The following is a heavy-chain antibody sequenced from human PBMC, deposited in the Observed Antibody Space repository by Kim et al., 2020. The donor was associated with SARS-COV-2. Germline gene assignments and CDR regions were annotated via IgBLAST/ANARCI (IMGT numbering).Heavy chain of an antibody. CDR3: AREFYSSGWYSPRYYYGMDV. V-gene: IGHV1-18*01. CDR1: GYTFTSYG. CDR2: ISAYNGNT. Sequence: ASVKVSCKASGYTFTSYGISWVRQAPGQGLEWMGWISAYNGNTNYAQKLQGRVTMTTDTSTSTAYMELRSLRSDDTAVYYCAREFYSSGWYSPRYYYGMDVWGPGTTVTVSS. D-gene: IGHD6-19*01. J-gene: IGHJ6*02.